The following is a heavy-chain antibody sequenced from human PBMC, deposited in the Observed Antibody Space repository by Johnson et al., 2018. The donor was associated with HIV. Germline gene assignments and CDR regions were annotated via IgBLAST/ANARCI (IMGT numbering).Heavy chain of an antibody. D-gene: IGHD3-22*01. V-gene: IGHV3-15*01. Sequence: EVQLVESGGGLVQPGGSLRLSCAASGFTFNNAWMNWVRQAPGKGLEWVGRIKSKTDGGTADYAAPVKGRFTISRDDSKNTVYLQMDSLKSEDTAVYFCTTTTNPLSSGYSLDPFDIWGQGTMVTVSS. J-gene: IGHJ3*02. CDR2: IKSKTDGGTA. CDR3: TTTTNPLSSGYSLDPFDI. CDR1: GFTFNNAW.